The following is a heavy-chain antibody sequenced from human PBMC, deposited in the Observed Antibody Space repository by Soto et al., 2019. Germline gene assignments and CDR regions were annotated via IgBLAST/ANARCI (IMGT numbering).Heavy chain of an antibody. CDR3: AGFGVGDRDDK. Sequence: QVRLQESGPGLVKASQTLSLTCSVSGSYITSGDYHWTWIRQAPGKGLEWIGYISHSETTYYSPALKNRIIISSDFSMNQFSLRLNSVTAADTAVYFCAGFGVGDRDDKWGQGILVTVSS. CDR1: GSYITSGDYH. CDR2: ISHSETT. J-gene: IGHJ4*02. D-gene: IGHD2-8*01. V-gene: IGHV4-30-4*01.